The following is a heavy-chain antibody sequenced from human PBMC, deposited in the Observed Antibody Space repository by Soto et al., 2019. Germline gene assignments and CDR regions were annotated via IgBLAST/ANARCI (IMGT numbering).Heavy chain of an antibody. CDR1: GGSFRGYY. CDR2: IDHSGST. J-gene: IGHJ4*01. V-gene: IGHV4-34*01. CDR3: ARVEYTYNYRGLDY. Sequence: LSLTCAVYGGSFRGYYWTWIRQPPGKGLEWIGEIDHSGSTNYNPSLKSRVTISVDTSKNQFSLKLASVTAADTAVYYCARVEYTYNYRGLDYWGHGTLVTVSS. D-gene: IGHD3-16*01.